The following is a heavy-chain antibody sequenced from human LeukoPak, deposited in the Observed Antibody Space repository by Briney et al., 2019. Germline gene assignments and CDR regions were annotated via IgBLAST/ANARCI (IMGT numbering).Heavy chain of an antibody. J-gene: IGHJ6*02. CDR3: ARGGGLDV. Sequence: YPGGSLRLSCAASGFTFSSYWMNWARQAPGKGLEWVASINHNGNVNYYVDSVKGRFTISRDNAKNSLYLQMSNLRAEDTAVYFCARGGGLDVWGQGATVTVSS. CDR1: GFTFSSYW. V-gene: IGHV3-7*03. CDR2: INHNGNVN. D-gene: IGHD3-16*01.